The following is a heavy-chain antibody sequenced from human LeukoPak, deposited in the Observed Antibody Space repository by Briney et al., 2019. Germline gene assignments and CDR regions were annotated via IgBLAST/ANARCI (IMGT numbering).Heavy chain of an antibody. V-gene: IGHV3-53*01. CDR3: AYGPSFDP. Sequence: PGGSLRLSCAASGFTFSSNYMSWVPQAPGKGLEWGSDIYSGGSTHYADAVKGRFTISRDNSKNTLYLQMNSLRAEDTAVYYCAYGPSFDPWGQGTLVTVSS. CDR2: IYSGGST. CDR1: GFTFSSNY. D-gene: IGHD3-10*01. J-gene: IGHJ5*02.